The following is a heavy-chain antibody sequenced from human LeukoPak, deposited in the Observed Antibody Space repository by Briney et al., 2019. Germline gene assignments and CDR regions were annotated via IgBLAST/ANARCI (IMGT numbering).Heavy chain of an antibody. CDR3: AKGRTLVGGSTRSYDH. V-gene: IGHV4-4*02. Sequence: SETLSLTCAVSGGSISSSNWWSWVRQPPGKGLEWIGEIYHSGSTNYNPSLKSRVTISVDKSKNQFSLKLSSVTAADTAVYYCAKGRTLVGGSTRSYDHWGQGTLVTVSS. CDR2: IYHSGST. J-gene: IGHJ4*02. D-gene: IGHD1-26*01. CDR1: GGSISSSNW.